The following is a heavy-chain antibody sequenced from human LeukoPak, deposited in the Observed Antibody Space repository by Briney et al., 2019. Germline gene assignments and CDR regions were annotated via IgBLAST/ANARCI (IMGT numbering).Heavy chain of an antibody. Sequence: GGSLRLSCAASGFTFSSYGMHWVRQAPGKGLEWVAFIRYDGSNKYYADSVKGRFTISRDNSKNTLYLQMNSLRAEDTAVYYCAREACSGGSCYSSTFDYWGQGTLVTVSS. CDR1: GFTFSSYG. D-gene: IGHD2-15*01. V-gene: IGHV3-30*02. CDR2: IRYDGSNK. CDR3: AREACSGGSCYSSTFDY. J-gene: IGHJ4*02.